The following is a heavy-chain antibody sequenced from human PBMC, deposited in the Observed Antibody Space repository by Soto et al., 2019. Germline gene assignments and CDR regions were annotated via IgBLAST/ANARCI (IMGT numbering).Heavy chain of an antibody. CDR3: VREDGKVGTNSAFDY. J-gene: IGHJ4*02. D-gene: IGHD1-26*01. CDR1: GFTFSTYT. CDR2: INGRGNYI. Sequence: GGSLRLSCASSGFTFSTYTMNWVRQAPGKGLEWVSSINGRGNYIYYAESVKGRFTISRDNAKNSLYLQMDRLRAEDTALYYCVREDGKVGTNSAFDYWGLGALVAV. V-gene: IGHV3-21*01.